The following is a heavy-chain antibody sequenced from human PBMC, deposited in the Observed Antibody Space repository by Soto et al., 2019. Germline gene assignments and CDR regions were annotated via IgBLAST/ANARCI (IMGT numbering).Heavy chain of an antibody. J-gene: IGHJ6*02. CDR3: ARGRLGYNDGSGMDV. Sequence: GGSLRLSCAASGFTVSTNYMSWVRQAPGKGLEWVSVIYSGGNTYYADSVKGRFTISRDNSKNTLYLQMNSLRAEDTAMYYCARGRLGYNDGSGMDVWGQGTTVTVSS. CDR1: GFTVSTNY. D-gene: IGHD5-18*01. V-gene: IGHV3-53*01. CDR2: IYSGGNT.